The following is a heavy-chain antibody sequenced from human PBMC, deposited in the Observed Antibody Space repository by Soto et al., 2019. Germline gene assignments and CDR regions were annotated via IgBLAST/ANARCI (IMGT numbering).Heavy chain of an antibody. CDR3: SKVDSSSPALDY. CDR1: GFTFSSYA. J-gene: IGHJ4*02. Sequence: EVQLLESGGGLVQHGGSLRLYCAASGFTFSSYAMSWVRQAPGKGLEWVSAISGSGGSTYYADSVKGRCTISRDNSKNTLYLQMNSLRAEDTAVYYWSKVDSSSPALDYWGQGTLVTVSS. D-gene: IGHD6-6*01. V-gene: IGHV3-23*01. CDR2: ISGSGGST.